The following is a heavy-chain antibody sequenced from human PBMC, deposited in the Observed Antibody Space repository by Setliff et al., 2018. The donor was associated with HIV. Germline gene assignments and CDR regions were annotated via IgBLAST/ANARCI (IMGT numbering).Heavy chain of an antibody. CDR1: GLTFSSYA. V-gene: IGHV3-23*01. CDR2: ISGSGGST. CDR3: ARAVHSGWYYFDY. J-gene: IGHJ4*02. D-gene: IGHD6-19*01. Sequence: PGGSLRLSCAASGLTFSSYAMGWVRQAPGKGLEWVSAISGSGGSTYYADSVKGRFTISRDNSKNTLYLQMNSLRAEDTAVYYCARAVHSGWYYFDYWGQGTLVTVSS.